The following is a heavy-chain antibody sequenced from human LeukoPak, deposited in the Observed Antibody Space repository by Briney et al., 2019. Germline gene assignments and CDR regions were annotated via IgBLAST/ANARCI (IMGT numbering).Heavy chain of an antibody. D-gene: IGHD3-22*01. CDR1: GFTFSGYE. J-gene: IGHJ3*02. CDR3: ARVYYDSSDAFDI. V-gene: IGHV3-48*03. CDR2: ISISGTNM. Sequence: GGSLRLSCAASGFTFSGYEMNWVRQAPGKGREWVSYISISGTNMLYADSVKGRFTISRDNSRTSLYLQMSSLRAEDTAVYYCARVYYDSSDAFDIWGQGTMVTVSS.